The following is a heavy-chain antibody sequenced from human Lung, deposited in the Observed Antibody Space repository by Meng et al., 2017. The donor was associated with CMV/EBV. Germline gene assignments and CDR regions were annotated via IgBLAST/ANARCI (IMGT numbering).Heavy chain of an antibody. CDR2: VSAYNGDT. V-gene: IGHV1-18*04. D-gene: IGHD2-15*01. J-gene: IGHJ4*02. CDR1: GYKFTTYH. Sequence: ASXXVSCKASGYKFTTYHLSWVRQAPGQGLEWMGWVSAYNGDTNYVQKFQGRVTMTADTSTSTAYMELRNLTSDDTAVYYCARRPGYDHHDYWGQGTLVTGAS. CDR3: ARRPGYDHHDY.